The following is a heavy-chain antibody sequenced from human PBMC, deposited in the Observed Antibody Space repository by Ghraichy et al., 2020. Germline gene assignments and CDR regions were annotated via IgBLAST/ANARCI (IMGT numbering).Heavy chain of an antibody. CDR1: GFTFSACA. CDR2: INAASTRRTI. D-gene: IGHD6-19*01. CDR3: ARGDSSGWDLDY. Sequence: GGSLRLSCAASGFTFSACAINWVRQAPGKGLEWISYINAASTRRTIYYADSVKGRFTISRDDAGNSLYLQMNSLKDEDTAVYFCARGDSSGWDLDYWGRGTLVTVS. J-gene: IGHJ4*02. V-gene: IGHV3-48*02.